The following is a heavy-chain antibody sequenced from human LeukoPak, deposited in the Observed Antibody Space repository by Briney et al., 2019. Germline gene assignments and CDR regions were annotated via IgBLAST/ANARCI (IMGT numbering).Heavy chain of an antibody. D-gene: IGHD3-3*01. CDR3: ARAITIFGVVSHFDY. CDR2: IYTSGST. J-gene: IGHJ4*02. CDR1: GGSISSYY. V-gene: IGHV4-4*07. Sequence: SETLSLTCTVSGGSISSYYWSWIRQPAGKGLERIGRIYTSGSTNYIPSLKSRVTMSVGTSKNQFSLKLSSVTAADTAVYYCARAITIFGVVSHFDYWGQGTLVTVSS.